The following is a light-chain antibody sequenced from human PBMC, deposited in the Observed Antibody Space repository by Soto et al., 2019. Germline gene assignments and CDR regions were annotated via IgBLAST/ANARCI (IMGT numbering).Light chain of an antibody. CDR1: QSVSSS. CDR2: GAS. Sequence: EIVLTQSPGTLSLSPGERATLSCRASQSVSSSLAWYQQKPGQAPRLLIYGASSRATGIPDRFSGSGSGPDFTLTISRLEPEDFAGYFCQHYGSSRTFGQGNKVESK. CDR3: QHYGSSRT. V-gene: IGKV3-20*01. J-gene: IGKJ1*01.